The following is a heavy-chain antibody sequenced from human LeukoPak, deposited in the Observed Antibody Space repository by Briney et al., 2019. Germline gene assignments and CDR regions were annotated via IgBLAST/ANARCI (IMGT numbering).Heavy chain of an antibody. J-gene: IGHJ4*02. CDR1: GDSFSYFY. CDR2: IYNSGST. Sequence: SQTLSLTCTVSGDSFSYFYWSWLRQPPGKGLEWIGYIYNSGSTNYNPSLKSRVTISLDTSKNQFSLKLSSVTAADTAVYYCARGVVAAAGRTFDFWGQGTLVTVSS. V-gene: IGHV4-59*01. D-gene: IGHD6-13*01. CDR3: ARGVVAAAGRTFDF.